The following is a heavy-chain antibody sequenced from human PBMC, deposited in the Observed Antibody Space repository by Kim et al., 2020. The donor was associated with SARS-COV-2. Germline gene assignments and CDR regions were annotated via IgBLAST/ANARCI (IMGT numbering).Heavy chain of an antibody. V-gene: IGHV1-46*01. D-gene: IGHD5-12*01. J-gene: IGHJ6*02. CDR1: GYTFTSYY. CDR3: ARDVDIVATMLYYYYGMDV. CDR2: INPSGGST. Sequence: ASVKVSCKASGYTFTSYYMHWVRQAPGQGLEWMGIINPSGGSTSYAQKFQGRVTMTRDTSTSTVYMELSSLRSEDTAVYYCARDVDIVATMLYYYYGMDVWGQGTTVTVSS.